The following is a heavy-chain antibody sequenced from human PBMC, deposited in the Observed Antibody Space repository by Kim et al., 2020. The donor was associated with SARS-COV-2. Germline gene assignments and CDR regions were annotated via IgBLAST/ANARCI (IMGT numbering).Heavy chain of an antibody. CDR2: IYYSGST. D-gene: IGHD6-13*01. Sequence: SETLSLTCTVSGGSVSSGSYYWSWIRQPPGKGLEWIGYIYYSGSTNYNPSLKSRVTISVDTSKNQFSLKLSSVTAADTAVYYCARAEKSSSWYWGTNWFDPWGQGTLVTVSS. CDR1: GGSVSSGSYY. V-gene: IGHV4-61*01. J-gene: IGHJ5*02. CDR3: ARAEKSSSWYWGTNWFDP.